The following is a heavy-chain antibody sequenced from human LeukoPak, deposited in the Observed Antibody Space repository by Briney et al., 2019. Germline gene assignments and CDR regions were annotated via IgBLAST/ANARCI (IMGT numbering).Heavy chain of an antibody. CDR3: ARGRGVTTGFDY. Sequence: SETLSLTCAVYGGSFSGYCWSWIRQPPGKGLEWIGEINHSGSTNYNPSLKSRVTISVDTSKNQFSLKLSSVTAADTAVYYCARGRGVTTGFDYWGQGTLVTVSS. V-gene: IGHV4-34*01. CDR1: GGSFSGYC. D-gene: IGHD4-17*01. CDR2: INHSGST. J-gene: IGHJ4*02.